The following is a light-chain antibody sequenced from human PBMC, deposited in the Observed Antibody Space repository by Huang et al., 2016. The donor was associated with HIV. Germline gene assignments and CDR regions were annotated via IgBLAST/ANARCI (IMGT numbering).Light chain of an antibody. CDR1: QSVNNK. J-gene: IGKJ1*01. CDR2: GPS. CDR3: QQYNDWPRT. Sequence: EIVMTQFPGTVSVSPGERATLSCRASQSVNNKLAWYQQKPGQAPRLLIYGPSTRAAGIPARVSGSGSGTEFTLTITSLQSEDFAVYYCQQYNDWPRTFGQGTKVEIK. V-gene: IGKV3-15*01.